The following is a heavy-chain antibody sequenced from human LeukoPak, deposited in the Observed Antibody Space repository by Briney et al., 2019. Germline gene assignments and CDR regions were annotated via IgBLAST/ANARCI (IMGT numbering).Heavy chain of an antibody. V-gene: IGHV4-30-2*01. D-gene: IGHD2-2*01. Sequence: HPSETLSLICTVSGGSISSGGYYWSWIRQPPGKGLEWIGYIYHSGSTYYNPSLKSRVTISVDRSKNQFSLKLSSVTAADTAVYYCARDGAYCSSTSCPPKPNWFDPWGQGTLVTVSS. CDR2: IYHSGST. J-gene: IGHJ5*02. CDR3: ARDGAYCSSTSCPPKPNWFDP. CDR1: GGSISSGGYY.